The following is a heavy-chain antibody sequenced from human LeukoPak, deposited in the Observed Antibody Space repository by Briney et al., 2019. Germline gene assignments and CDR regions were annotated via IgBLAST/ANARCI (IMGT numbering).Heavy chain of an antibody. J-gene: IGHJ4*02. V-gene: IGHV3-48*03. CDR2: IGPSGYTI. D-gene: IGHD3-3*01. CDR1: GFTFRSYE. Sequence: GGSLRLSCAASGFTFRSYEMNWVRQAPGKGLEWVSYIGPSGYTIYYADSVKGRFTISRDNAKNSFYLQMNSLRAEDTAVYYCARDDFWSGNLDYWGQGTLVTVSS. CDR3: ARDDFWSGNLDY.